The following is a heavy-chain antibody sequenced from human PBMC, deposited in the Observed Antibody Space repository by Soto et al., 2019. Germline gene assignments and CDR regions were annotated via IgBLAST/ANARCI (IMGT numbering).Heavy chain of an antibody. V-gene: IGHV4-34*01. Sequence: PSETLSLTCAVYGGSFSGYYWSWIRQPPGKGLEWIGEINHSGSTNYNPSLKSRVTISVDTSKNQFSLKLSSVTAADTAVYYCARGAEDDCSSTSCYYFDYWGQGTLVTVSS. CDR1: GGSFSGYY. D-gene: IGHD2-2*01. CDR2: INHSGST. J-gene: IGHJ4*02. CDR3: ARGAEDDCSSTSCYYFDY.